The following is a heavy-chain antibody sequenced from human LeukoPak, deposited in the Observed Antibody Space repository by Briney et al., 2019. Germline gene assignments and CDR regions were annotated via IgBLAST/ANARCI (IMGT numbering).Heavy chain of an antibody. CDR2: ISSSSSTI. CDR1: GFTFSSYS. J-gene: IGHJ1*01. V-gene: IGHV3-48*01. CDR3: ARGVSFGELFED. D-gene: IGHD3-10*01. Sequence: GGSLRLSFAASGFTFSSYSMNWVRQAPGKGLEWVSYISSSSSTIYYADSVKGRFTISRDNAKNSLYLQMNSLRAEDTAVYYCARGVSFGELFEDWGQGTLVTVSS.